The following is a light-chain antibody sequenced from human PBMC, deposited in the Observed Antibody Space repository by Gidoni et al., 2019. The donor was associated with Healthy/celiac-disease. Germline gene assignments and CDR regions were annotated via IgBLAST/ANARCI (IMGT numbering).Light chain of an antibody. Sequence: DIQMTQSPSSLSASVGDRVTITCRASQSISSYLNWYQQKPGNAPHLLIYAASSLQRGVPSRFSGSGSGTDFTLTISSLQPEDFATYYCQQSYSTPWTFGQGTKVEIK. CDR2: AAS. J-gene: IGKJ1*01. V-gene: IGKV1-39*01. CDR1: QSISSY. CDR3: QQSYSTPWT.